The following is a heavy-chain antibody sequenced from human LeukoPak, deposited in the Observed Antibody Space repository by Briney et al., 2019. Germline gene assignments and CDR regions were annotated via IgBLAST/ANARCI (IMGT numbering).Heavy chain of an antibody. V-gene: IGHV4-39*01. CDR3: ARRRWLQLFDY. D-gene: IGHD5-24*01. CDR2: IYYSGST. J-gene: IGHJ4*02. CDR1: GGSISSSSYY. Sequence: TSSETLSLTCTVSGGSISSSSYYWGWIRQPPGKGLEWIGSIYYSGSTYYNPSLKSRVTISVDTSKNQFSLKLSSVTAADTAVYYCARRRWLQLFDYWGQGTLVTVSS.